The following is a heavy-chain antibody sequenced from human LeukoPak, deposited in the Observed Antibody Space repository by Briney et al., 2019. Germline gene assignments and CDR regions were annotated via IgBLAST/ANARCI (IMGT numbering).Heavy chain of an antibody. CDR1: GYTFTGYY. Sequence: ASVKVSCKASGYTFTGYYMDWVRQAPGQGLEWMGWINPNSGGTNYAQKFQGKVTMTRDTSISTAYMELSRLRSDDTAVYYCAREAAYYYDSSGYSRFDYWGQGTLVTVSS. V-gene: IGHV1-2*02. CDR3: AREAAYYYDSSGYSRFDY. CDR2: INPNSGGT. D-gene: IGHD3-22*01. J-gene: IGHJ4*02.